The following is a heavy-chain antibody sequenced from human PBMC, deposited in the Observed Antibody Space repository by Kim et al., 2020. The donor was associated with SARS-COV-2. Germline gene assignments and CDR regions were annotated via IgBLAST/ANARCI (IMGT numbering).Heavy chain of an antibody. CDR2: INSDGSST. V-gene: IGHV3-74*01. Sequence: GGSLRLSCAASGFTFSSYWMHWVRQAPGKGLVWVSRINSDGSSTSYADSVKGRFTISRDNAKNTLYLQMNSLRAEDTAVYYCARESRASPYYYGSGSYYNNGMDVWGQGTTVTVSS. J-gene: IGHJ6*02. CDR3: ARESRASPYYYGSGSYYNNGMDV. D-gene: IGHD3-10*01. CDR1: GFTFSSYW.